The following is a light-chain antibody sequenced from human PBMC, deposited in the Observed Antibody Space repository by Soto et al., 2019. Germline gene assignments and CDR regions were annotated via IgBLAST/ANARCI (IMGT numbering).Light chain of an antibody. V-gene: IGKV1-5*01. J-gene: IGKJ1*01. CDR2: DAS. CDR1: QSISSW. Sequence: DIQMTQSPSTLSASVGDRVTITCRASQSISSWLAWYQQKPGKAPKLLIYDASSLESGVPSRFSGSGSGPDFTLTISSLQPDDFATYYCQQYNSYSWTFGQGTKVEIK. CDR3: QQYNSYSWT.